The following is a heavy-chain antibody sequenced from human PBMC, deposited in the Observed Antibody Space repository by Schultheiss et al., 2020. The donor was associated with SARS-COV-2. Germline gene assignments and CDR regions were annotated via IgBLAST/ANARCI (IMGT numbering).Heavy chain of an antibody. Sequence: SETLSLTCAVYGESFNGFSWTWIRQSPGKGLEWIGQVSYSGGTHYSPSLKRRVTISVDTSKSQFSLRLRSVTAADTAIYFCSRGRTSVIPSPVLGLGPHYFSYYMDVWGKGTTVTVSS. CDR2: VSYSGGT. J-gene: IGHJ6*03. V-gene: IGHV4-34*01. D-gene: IGHD4-11*01. CDR1: GESFNGFS. CDR3: SRGRTSVIPSPVLGLGPHYFSYYMDV.